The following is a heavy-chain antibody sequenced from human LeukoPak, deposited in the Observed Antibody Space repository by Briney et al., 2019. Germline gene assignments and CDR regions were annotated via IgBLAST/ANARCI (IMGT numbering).Heavy chain of an antibody. CDR1: GFTFSSYS. CDR2: ISTSGGST. Sequence: PGGSLRLSCAASGFTFSSYSMNWVRQAPGKGLEWVSGISTSGGSTYYADSVKGRFTISRDNSKNMLYQQMNSLRAEDTAVYYCAKDRWDSSASGSDVFDIWGQGTMVTVSS. V-gene: IGHV3-23*01. CDR3: AKDRWDSSASGSDVFDI. D-gene: IGHD6-6*01. J-gene: IGHJ3*02.